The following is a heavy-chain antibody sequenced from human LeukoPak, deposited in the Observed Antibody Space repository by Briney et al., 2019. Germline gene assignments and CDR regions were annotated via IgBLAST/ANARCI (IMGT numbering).Heavy chain of an antibody. CDR2: ISSSSSYI. Sequence: GGSLRLSCAASGFTFSSYSMNWVRQAPGKGLEWVSSISSSSSYIYYADPVKGRFTISRDNAKNSLYLQMNSLRAEDTAVYYCARDAVRSSGWFYYFDYWGQGTLVTVSS. V-gene: IGHV3-21*01. CDR1: GFTFSSYS. J-gene: IGHJ4*02. D-gene: IGHD6-19*01. CDR3: ARDAVRSSGWFYYFDY.